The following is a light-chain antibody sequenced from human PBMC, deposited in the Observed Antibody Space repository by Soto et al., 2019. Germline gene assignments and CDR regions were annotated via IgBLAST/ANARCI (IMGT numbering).Light chain of an antibody. CDR3: SSYTSSSTWV. CDR2: EVS. CDR1: GSDVGSYNR. Sequence: QSALTQPPSVSGSPGQSAPISSTGTGSDVGSYNRVSWYQQPPGTAPKLLIYEVSNRPSGVPDRFSGSKSGNTASLTISGLQAEDEADYYCSSYTSSSTWVFGGGTKVTVL. V-gene: IGLV2-18*02. J-gene: IGLJ3*02.